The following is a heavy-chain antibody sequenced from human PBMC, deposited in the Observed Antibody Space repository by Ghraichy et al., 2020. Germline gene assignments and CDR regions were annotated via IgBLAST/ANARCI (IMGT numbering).Heavy chain of an antibody. V-gene: IGHV4-59*01. CDR2: IYYSGST. CDR1: GGSISSYY. J-gene: IGHJ5*02. CDR3: ARGYCSGGSCSYNWFDP. Sequence: SGSLRLSCTVSGGSISSYYWSWIRQPPGKGLEWIGYIYYSGSTNYNPSLKSRVTISVDTSKNQFSLKLSSVTAADTAVYYCARGYCSGGSCSYNWFDPWGQGTLVTVSS. D-gene: IGHD2-15*01.